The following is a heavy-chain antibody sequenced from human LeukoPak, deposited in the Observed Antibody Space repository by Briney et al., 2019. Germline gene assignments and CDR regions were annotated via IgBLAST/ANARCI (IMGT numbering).Heavy chain of an antibody. CDR2: ISAYNGNT. V-gene: IGHV1-18*01. J-gene: IGHJ4*02. Sequence: ASVKVSCKASGYTFTSYGISWVRQAPGQGLEWMGWISAYNGNTNYAQKLQGRVTMTTDTSTSTAYMELRSLRSDDTAVYYCARFEIMITFGGVIVMYGPPYYWGQGTLVTVSS. D-gene: IGHD3-16*02. CDR1: GYTFTSYG. CDR3: ARFEIMITFGGVIVMYGPPYY.